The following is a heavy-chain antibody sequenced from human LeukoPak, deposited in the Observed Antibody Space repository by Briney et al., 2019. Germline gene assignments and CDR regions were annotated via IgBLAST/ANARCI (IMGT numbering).Heavy chain of an antibody. CDR3: TRDQRSGYSGYDYYYYYYMDV. V-gene: IGHV4-59*12. J-gene: IGHJ6*03. Sequence: SETLSLTCTVSGGSISGFYWSWIRQSPGKGLEWIGYIHHTGKTNYNPSLKSRVAISLDTSKNQFSLKLSSVTAADTAVYYCTRDQRSGYSGYDYYYYYYMDVWGKGTTVTVSS. CDR2: IHHTGKT. D-gene: IGHD5-12*01. CDR1: GGSISGFY.